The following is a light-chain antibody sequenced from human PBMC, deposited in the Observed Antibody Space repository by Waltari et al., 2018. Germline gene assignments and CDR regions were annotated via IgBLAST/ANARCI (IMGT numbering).Light chain of an antibody. CDR3: QQSNSFPLS. J-gene: IGKJ4*01. Sequence: DIQMTQFPPSVSASVGDRVTITCRASQDISRWLAWYQQKPGKAPKFLIYAASNLQSGCPSRFSCSGSGTHFTLTISSLQPQDFATYYCQQSNSFPLSVGVGPKVEIK. CDR1: QDISRW. V-gene: IGKV1-12*01. CDR2: AAS.